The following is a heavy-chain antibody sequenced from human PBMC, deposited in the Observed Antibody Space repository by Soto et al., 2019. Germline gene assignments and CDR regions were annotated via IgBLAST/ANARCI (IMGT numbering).Heavy chain of an antibody. CDR3: ARATRNAYRNEYFYR. CDR2: ISYIGST. V-gene: IGHV4-59*01. D-gene: IGHD4-4*01. J-gene: IGHJ2*01. CDR1: NGSISNYY. Sequence: QVQLQESGPGRVKPSETLSLTCTVSNGSISNYYWSWIRQPPGKGLGWIWYISYIGSTKYNPSLKSRVTESVDTSKNPFSLRLSSVPAADTAVYYCARATRNAYRNEYFYRWGRSTLVTVSS.